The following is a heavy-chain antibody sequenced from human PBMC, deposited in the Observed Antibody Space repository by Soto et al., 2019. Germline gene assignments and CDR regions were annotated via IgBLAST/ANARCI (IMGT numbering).Heavy chain of an antibody. CDR2: ISDYNGNT. CDR1: GYSFTTYG. J-gene: IGHJ6*02. CDR3: AREGYYSGSESYSPPRYYGMDV. V-gene: IGHV1-18*01. Sequence: QVQLVQSGAEVKKPGASVKVSCKASGYSFTTYGISWVRQAPGQGLEWMGWISDYNGNTNYEKKFQGRVTMTTDTSTRTAYMELKSLRSDDTAVYSCAREGYYSGSESYSPPRYYGMDVWGQGTTVTVS. D-gene: IGHD3-10*01.